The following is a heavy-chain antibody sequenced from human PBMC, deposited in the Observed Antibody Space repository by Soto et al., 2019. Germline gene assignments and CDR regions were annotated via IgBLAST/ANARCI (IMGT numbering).Heavy chain of an antibody. CDR2: LSYDGSNK. Sequence: QVQLVESGGGVIQPGRSLRLSCAASGFTFSNYAMNWVRQAPGKGLEWVAVLSYDGSNKWYADSVKGRLTISRDNSKNTLYLQMNSLRTEYTAVYYCARGLLGELSSPFDYWGQGTLVTVSS. CDR3: ARGLLGELSSPFDY. V-gene: IGHV3-30-3*01. J-gene: IGHJ4*02. CDR1: GFTFSNYA. D-gene: IGHD3-16*02.